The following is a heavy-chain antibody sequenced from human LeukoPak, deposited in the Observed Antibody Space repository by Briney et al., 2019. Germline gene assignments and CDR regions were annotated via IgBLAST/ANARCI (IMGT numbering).Heavy chain of an antibody. Sequence: SETLSLTCTVSGGSISSSSYYWGWIRQPPGKGLEWTGSIYYSGSTYYNPSLKSRVTISVDTSKNQFSLKLSSVTAADTAVYYCARENGLRSIDYWGQGTLVTVSS. CDR1: GGSISSSSYY. V-gene: IGHV4-39*07. D-gene: IGHD3-16*01. CDR3: ARENGLRSIDY. J-gene: IGHJ4*02. CDR2: IYYSGST.